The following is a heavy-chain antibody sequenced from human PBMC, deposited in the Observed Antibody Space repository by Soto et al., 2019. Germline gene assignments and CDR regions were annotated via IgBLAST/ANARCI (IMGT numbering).Heavy chain of an antibody. CDR3: ARGYSSGPDY. CDR1: GFTFSDHW. V-gene: IGHV3-74*01. J-gene: IGHJ4*02. Sequence: PGGSLRLSCAASGFTFSDHWMHWVRQAPGKGLVWVSRINSDGSTTTYADSVKGRFTISRDNAKSTLYLQLNSLRAEDTALYYCARGYSSGPDYWGQGTLVTVSS. CDR2: INSDGSTT. D-gene: IGHD6-19*01.